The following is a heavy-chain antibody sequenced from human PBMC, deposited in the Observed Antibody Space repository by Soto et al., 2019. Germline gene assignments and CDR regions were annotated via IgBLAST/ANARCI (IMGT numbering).Heavy chain of an antibody. J-gene: IGHJ6*02. D-gene: IGHD2-21*02. Sequence: TLSLTCAVSGGSIGGAGYSWSWVRQPPGGGLEWIGYIYHSGTTLYSPSLKTRLTVSLDGSNNQFSLTLNSVTAADTAVYFCARGHRMVTQGGGKFYYYVYGMDVWGQGTTVTVSS. CDR2: IYHSGTT. CDR3: ARGHRMVTQGGGKFYYYVYGMDV. CDR1: GGSIGGAGYS. V-gene: IGHV4-30-2*01.